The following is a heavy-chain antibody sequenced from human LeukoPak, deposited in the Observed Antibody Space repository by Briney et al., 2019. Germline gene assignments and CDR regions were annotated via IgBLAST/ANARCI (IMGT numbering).Heavy chain of an antibody. D-gene: IGHD6-6*01. CDR3: ASLSLGHY. V-gene: IGHV3-53*01. Sequence: PGGSLRLSCAASRFIFSSYAMSWVRQAPGKGLEWVSVIYSGGSTYYADSVKGRFTISRDTSKNTLSLQMNSLRAEDTAVYYCASLSLGHYWGQGTLVTVSS. J-gene: IGHJ4*02. CDR2: IYSGGST. CDR1: RFIFSSYA.